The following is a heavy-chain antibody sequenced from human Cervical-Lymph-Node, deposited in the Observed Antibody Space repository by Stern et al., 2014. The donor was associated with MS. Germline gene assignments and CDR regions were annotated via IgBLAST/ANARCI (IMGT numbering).Heavy chain of an antibody. CDR1: GYAFSSYG. CDR2: ISAYSGIA. J-gene: IGHJ5*02. CDR3: AAWLDTGYNWFDP. D-gene: IGHD6-19*01. V-gene: IGHV1-18*01. Sequence: QVQLVQPGAEVKKPGASVKVSCKTSGYAFSSYGISWVRQAPGQGLEWMGWISAYSGIAHYAQRFQGRVTMATDTSTSTAYMELRSLVSDDTAVYFCAAWLDTGYNWFDPWGQGTLVTVSS.